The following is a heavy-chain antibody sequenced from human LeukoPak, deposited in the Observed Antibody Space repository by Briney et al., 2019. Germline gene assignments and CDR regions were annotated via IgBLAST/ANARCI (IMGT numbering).Heavy chain of an antibody. CDR2: IDPKNGYT. CDR1: GYNFNAYN. Sequence: ASVKVSCKASGYNFNAYNIQWVRQARGLGLEWMGWIDPKNGYTTYAQKFKGRVTVTRDTSISAVYMELSSLRYDDTAVYYCSRDVSGDGRVYIDHWGPGTLVTVSS. CDR3: SRDVSGDGRVYIDH. J-gene: IGHJ4*02. V-gene: IGHV1-2*02. D-gene: IGHD6-25*01.